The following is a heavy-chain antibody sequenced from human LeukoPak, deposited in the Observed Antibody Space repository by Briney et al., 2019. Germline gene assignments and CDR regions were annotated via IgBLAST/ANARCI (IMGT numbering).Heavy chain of an antibody. J-gene: IGHJ4*02. CDR1: GFTFSSYW. CDR2: IYSGGKT. Sequence: QTGGSLRLSCAASGFTFSSYWMHWVRQAPGKGLVWVSVIYSGGKTYYADSVKGRFTISRDNSKNTLYLQMNSLRAEDTAVYYCARGADRWNYFDYWGQGTLVTVSS. CDR3: ARGADRWNYFDY. D-gene: IGHD4-23*01. V-gene: IGHV3-53*01.